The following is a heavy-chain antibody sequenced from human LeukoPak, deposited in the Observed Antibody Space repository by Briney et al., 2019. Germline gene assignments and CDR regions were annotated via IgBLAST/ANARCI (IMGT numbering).Heavy chain of an antibody. CDR1: GFTFSSDS. D-gene: IGHD6-19*01. CDR3: VREAKIIAVAPFDY. CDR2: ISSSSSYI. J-gene: IGHJ4*02. V-gene: IGHV3-21*01. Sequence: GGSLRLSCAASGFTFSSDSMNWVRQAPGKGLEWVSFISSSSSYIYYADSVKGRFTISRDNAKNSLYLQMNSLRAEDTAVYYCVREAKIIAVAPFDYWGQGTLVTVSS.